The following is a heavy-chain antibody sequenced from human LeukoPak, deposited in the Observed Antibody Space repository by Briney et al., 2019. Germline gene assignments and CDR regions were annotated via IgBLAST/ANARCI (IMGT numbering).Heavy chain of an antibody. V-gene: IGHV3-73*01. CDR2: IRSKTKSYAT. CDR3: TRDYSGWYASDY. Sequence: GGSLRLSCAASGFTFSGSAMHWVRQASGKGLEWVGRIRSKTKSYATAYAASVKGRFTISRDDSKNTAYLQMNSLKTEDTAIYYCTRDYSGWYASDYWGQGALVTVSS. D-gene: IGHD6-19*01. CDR1: GFTFSGSA. J-gene: IGHJ4*02.